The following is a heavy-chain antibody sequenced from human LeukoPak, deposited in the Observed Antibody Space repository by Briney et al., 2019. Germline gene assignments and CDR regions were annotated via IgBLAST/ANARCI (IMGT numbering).Heavy chain of an antibody. CDR2: ISSGANYI. CDR3: ARDRSSYSSSWYLDY. V-gene: IGHV3-21*01. Sequence: GGSLRLSCAASGFTFSSYSMNWVRQAPGKGLEWVSSISSGANYIYYADSVKGRFTISRDNAKNSLFLQMNSLRAEDTAVYYCARDRSSYSSSWYLDYWGQGTLVTVSS. J-gene: IGHJ4*02. CDR1: GFTFSSYS. D-gene: IGHD6-13*01.